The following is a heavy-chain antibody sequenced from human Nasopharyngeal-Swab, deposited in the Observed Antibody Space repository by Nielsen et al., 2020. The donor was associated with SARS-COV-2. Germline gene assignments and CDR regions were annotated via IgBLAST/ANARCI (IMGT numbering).Heavy chain of an antibody. V-gene: IGHV3-21*01. J-gene: IGHJ3*02. CDR2: ISSSSSYI. Sequence: VRQAPGKGLEWVSSISSSSSYIYYADSVKGRFTISRDNAKNSLYLQMNSLGAEDTAVYYCARDHGDYGAFDIWGQGTMVTVSS. CDR3: ARDHGDYGAFDI. D-gene: IGHD4-17*01.